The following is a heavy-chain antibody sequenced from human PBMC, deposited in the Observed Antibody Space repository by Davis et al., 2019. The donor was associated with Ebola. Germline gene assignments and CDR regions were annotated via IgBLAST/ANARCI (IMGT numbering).Heavy chain of an antibody. D-gene: IGHD6-19*01. J-gene: IGHJ4*02. CDR2: IRSKANSYAT. V-gene: IGHV3-73*01. CDR3: TAVAGTSDY. CDR1: GFTFSSYA. Sequence: GGSLRLSCAASGFTFSSYAMHWVRQASGKGLEWVGRIRSKANSYATAYAASVKGRFTISRDDSKNTAYLQMNSLKTEDTAVYYCTAVAGTSDYWGQGTLVTVSS.